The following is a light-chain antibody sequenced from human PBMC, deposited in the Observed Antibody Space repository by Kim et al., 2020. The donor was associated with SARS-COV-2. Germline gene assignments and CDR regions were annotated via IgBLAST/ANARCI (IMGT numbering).Light chain of an antibody. J-gene: IGKJ1*01. CDR1: QGISSA. Sequence: LSASVGDRVSITCRASQGISSALAWYQQKPGKAPKLLIYGASSLESAVPSRFSGSGSGTEFTLTISSLQPDDVATYYCQQYSIYWTFGQGTKVDIK. CDR3: QQYSIYWT. V-gene: IGKV1-13*02. CDR2: GAS.